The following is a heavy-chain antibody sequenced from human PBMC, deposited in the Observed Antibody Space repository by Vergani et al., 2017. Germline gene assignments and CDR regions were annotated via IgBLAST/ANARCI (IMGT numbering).Heavy chain of an antibody. V-gene: IGHV3-9*01. CDR2: ISWNSGSI. Sequence: EVQLVESGGGLVQPGWSLRLSCAASGFTFDDYAMHWVRQAPGKGLEWVSGISWNSGSIGYADSVKGRFTISRDNAKNSLYLQMNSLRAEDTALYYCAKGYSSSSKTLDYWGQGTLVTVSS. CDR1: GFTFDDYA. J-gene: IGHJ4*02. D-gene: IGHD6-6*01. CDR3: AKGYSSSSKTLDY.